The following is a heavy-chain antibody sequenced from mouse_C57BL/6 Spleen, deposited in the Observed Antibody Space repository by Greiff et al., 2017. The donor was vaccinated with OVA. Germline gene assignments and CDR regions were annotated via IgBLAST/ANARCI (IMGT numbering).Heavy chain of an antibody. CDR2: ISSGSSTI. CDR3: ARVYDYDRVYFGY. CDR1: GFTFSDYG. Sequence: EVQGVESGGGLVKPGGSLKLSCAASGFTFSDYGMHWVRQAPEKGLEWVAYISSGSSTIYYADTVKGRFTISRDNAKNTLFLQMTSLRSEDRAMYYCARVYDYDRVYFGYWGQGTTLTVSS. J-gene: IGHJ2*01. V-gene: IGHV5-17*01. D-gene: IGHD2-4*01.